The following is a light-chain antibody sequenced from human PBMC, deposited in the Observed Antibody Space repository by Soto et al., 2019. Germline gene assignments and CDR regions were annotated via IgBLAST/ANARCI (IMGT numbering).Light chain of an antibody. V-gene: IGLV2-14*01. CDR3: CSYTRTSNHYF. J-gene: IGLJ1*01. CDR2: EVR. CDR1: SSDIGGYDY. Sequence: QSALTQPASVSGSPGQSITISCTGTSSDIGGYDYVSWYQQRPGEAPKLMIYEVRYRPSGVSNRFSGSKSGNTASLTISGLRAEDEAVYYCCSYTRTSNHYFFGSGTKVTVL.